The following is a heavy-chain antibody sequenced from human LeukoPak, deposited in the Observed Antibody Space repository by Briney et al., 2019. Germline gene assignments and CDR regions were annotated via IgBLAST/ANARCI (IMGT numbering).Heavy chain of an antibody. CDR3: ARGGDSSSWFTSPDY. V-gene: IGHV1-2*02. CDR1: GYTFTRYA. D-gene: IGHD6-13*01. J-gene: IGHJ4*02. Sequence: ASVKVSCKASGYTFTRYAVNWVRQAPGQRLEWMGWVSPNNGGTNYAQKFQGRVTMTRDTSINTSYMDLSRLRSDDTAVYYCARGGDSSSWFTSPDYWGQGTLVTVSS. CDR2: VSPNNGGT.